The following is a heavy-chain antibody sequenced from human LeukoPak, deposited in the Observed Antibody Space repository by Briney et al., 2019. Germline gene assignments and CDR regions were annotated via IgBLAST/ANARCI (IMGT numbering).Heavy chain of an antibody. D-gene: IGHD2-15*01. CDR3: ARGPSGYCSGGSCYPGGHWFDP. J-gene: IGHJ5*02. CDR2: MNPNSVGA. Sequence: GASVKVSCKASGYTFTGYYMHWVRQAPGQGLEGMGWMNPNSVGANHAQKFQGRVTITRDTSISTAYMELSRLRSHDTPVYYCARGPSGYCSGGSCYPGGHWFDPWGQGTLVTVSS. V-gene: IGHV1-2*02. CDR1: GYTFTGYY.